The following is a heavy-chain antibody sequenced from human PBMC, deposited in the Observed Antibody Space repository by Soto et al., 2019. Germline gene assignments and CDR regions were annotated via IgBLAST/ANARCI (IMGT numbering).Heavy chain of an antibody. CDR1: GYTLTELS. D-gene: IGHD3-9*01. CDR2: FDPEDGET. Sequence: GASVKVSCKVSGYTLTELSMHWVRQAPGKGLEWMGGFDPEDGETIYAQKFQGRVTMTEDTSTDTAYMELSSLRSEDTAVYYCATDYDIVTGYRYYYGMDVWGQGTTVTVAS. CDR3: ATDYDIVTGYRYYYGMDV. J-gene: IGHJ6*02. V-gene: IGHV1-24*01.